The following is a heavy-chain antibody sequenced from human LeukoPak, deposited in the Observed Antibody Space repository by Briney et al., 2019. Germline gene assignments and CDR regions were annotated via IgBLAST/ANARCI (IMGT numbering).Heavy chain of an antibody. CDR1: GFTFSSYS. D-gene: IGHD2-15*01. CDR3: VKDHFYSMEV. J-gene: IGHJ6*02. Sequence: GGSLRLSCAASGFTFSSYSMNWVRQAPGKGLEWVSSISSSSSYIYYADSVKGRFTISRDNAKNSLYLQMNSLRAEDTGIYYCVKDHFYSMEVWGQGTTVTVTS. V-gene: IGHV3-21*01. CDR2: ISSSSSYI.